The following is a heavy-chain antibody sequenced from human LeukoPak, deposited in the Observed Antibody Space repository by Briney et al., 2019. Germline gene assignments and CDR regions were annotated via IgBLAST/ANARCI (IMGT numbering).Heavy chain of an antibody. J-gene: IGHJ5*01. CDR3: SRSLRTPTYNWFDS. CDR2: VNHSGST. V-gene: IGHV4-34*01. Sequence: SETLSLTCAVYGGSFSGYYWSWIRQPPGKGLEWIGEVNHSGSTNYNPSLKSRVTISLDTSKNHFSLKLSSVTAADTAVYYCSRSLRTPTYNWFDSWGQGTLVTVSS. CDR1: GGSFSGYY. D-gene: IGHD4-23*01.